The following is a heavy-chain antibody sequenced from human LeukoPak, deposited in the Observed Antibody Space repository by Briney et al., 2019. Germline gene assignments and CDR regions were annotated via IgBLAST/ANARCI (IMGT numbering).Heavy chain of an antibody. CDR2: IYTCGST. J-gene: IGHJ6*02. D-gene: IGHD3-10*01. CDR3: ARGGGSGAGVYSYGMDA. Sequence: SETLSLTCTVSGGSISSYYWSWIRQPAGKGLEWIGRIYTCGSTNYNPSLKSRVTMSVDTSKNQFSLKLSSVTAADTAVYYCARGGGSGAGVYSYGMDAWGQGTTVTVSS. CDR1: GGSISSYY. V-gene: IGHV4-4*07.